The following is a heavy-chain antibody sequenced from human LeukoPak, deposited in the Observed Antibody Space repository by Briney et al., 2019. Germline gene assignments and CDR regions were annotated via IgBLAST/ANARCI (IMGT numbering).Heavy chain of an antibody. V-gene: IGHV3-7*01. CDR2: IKEDGTEK. CDR3: VRVGYGYRGTYFFDY. J-gene: IGHJ4*02. D-gene: IGHD5-18*01. Sequence: GGSLRLSCAASGFTFSTYAMSWVRQAPGKGLEWVATIKEDGTEKVYVDSVKGRFAISRDNAKNSLYLQMNSLRAEDTAVYYCVRVGYGYRGTYFFDYWGQGNLVTVSS. CDR1: GFTFSTYA.